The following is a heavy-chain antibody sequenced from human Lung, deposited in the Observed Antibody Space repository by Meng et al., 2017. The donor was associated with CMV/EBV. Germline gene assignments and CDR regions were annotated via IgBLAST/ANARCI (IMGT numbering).Heavy chain of an antibody. D-gene: IGHD1-26*01. V-gene: IGHV3-74*01. CDR3: VRGLAENLGWEMGY. CDR2: IDNNGRSA. CDR1: GFTVRSYW. Sequence: EVALVESGGGVVQPGVSLRLSCAVSGFTVRSYWMHWVRQAPGKGLEWVSRIDNNGRSASYADSVRGRFTISRDSAKNTLYLQMSSLRVEDTAVYYCVRGLAENLGWEMGYWGQGTLVTVSS. J-gene: IGHJ4*02.